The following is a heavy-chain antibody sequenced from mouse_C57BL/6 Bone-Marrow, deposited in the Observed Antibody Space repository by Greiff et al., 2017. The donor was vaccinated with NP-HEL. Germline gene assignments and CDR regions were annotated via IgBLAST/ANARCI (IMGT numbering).Heavy chain of an antibody. CDR3: ARDAGSSYSLYWYFDV. CDR1: GFTFSDFY. CDR2: SRNKANDYTT. J-gene: IGHJ1*03. D-gene: IGHD1-1*01. Sequence: EVKLMESGGGLVQSGRSLRLSCATSGFTFSDFYMEWVRQAPGKGLEWIAASRNKANDYTTEYSASVKGRFIVSRDTSQSILYLQMNALRAEDTAIYYCARDAGSSYSLYWYFDVWGTGTTVTVSS. V-gene: IGHV7-1*01.